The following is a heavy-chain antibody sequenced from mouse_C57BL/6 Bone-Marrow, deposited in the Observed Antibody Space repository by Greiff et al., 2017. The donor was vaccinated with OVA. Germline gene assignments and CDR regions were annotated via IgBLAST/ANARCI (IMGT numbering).Heavy chain of an antibody. CDR3: TRILDAMDY. Sequence: EVKLMESGEGLVKPGGSLKLSCAASGFTFSSYAMSWVRQTPEKRLEWVAYISSGGDYIYYADTVKGRYTISRDNARNTLYLQMSSLKSEDTAMYYCTRILDAMDYWGQGTSVTVSS. CDR2: ISSGGDYI. V-gene: IGHV5-9-1*02. CDR1: GFTFSSYA. J-gene: IGHJ4*01. D-gene: IGHD1-1*01.